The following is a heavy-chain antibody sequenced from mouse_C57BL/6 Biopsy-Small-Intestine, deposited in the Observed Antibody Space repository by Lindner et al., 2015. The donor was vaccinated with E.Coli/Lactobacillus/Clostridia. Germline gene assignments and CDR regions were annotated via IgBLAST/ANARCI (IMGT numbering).Heavy chain of an antibody. J-gene: IGHJ1*01. CDR1: GFTFTSYE. V-gene: IGHV1S55*01. CDR3: ARRVLAGFGETHGMDV. D-gene: IGHD1-1*01. CDR2: MNPNSEFM. Sequence: SVKVSCKASGFTFTSYEINWVRQAPGQGLEWMGWMNPNSEFMGSAQKFQGRVTMTSDTSISTAYMELSSLRSEDTAVYYCARRVLAGFGETHGMDVWGQGTTVTVSS.